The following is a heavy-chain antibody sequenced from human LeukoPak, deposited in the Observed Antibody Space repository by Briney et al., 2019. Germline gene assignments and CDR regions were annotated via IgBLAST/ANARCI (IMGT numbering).Heavy chain of an antibody. Sequence: GGSLRLSCAASGFTFSNYAIHWVRQAPGKGLEWVSIVGGRGVKTYYADSVKGRFTISRDNSKNTVYLQMNSLRAEDTAVFYCAKRGDCSGTCTYDYWGQGTLVTVSS. CDR1: GFTFSNYA. D-gene: IGHD2-2*01. CDR3: AKRGDCSGTCTYDY. CDR2: VGGRGVKT. J-gene: IGHJ4*02. V-gene: IGHV3-23*01.